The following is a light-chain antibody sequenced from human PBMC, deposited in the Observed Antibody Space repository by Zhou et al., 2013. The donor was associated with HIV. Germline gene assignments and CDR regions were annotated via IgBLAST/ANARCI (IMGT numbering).Light chain of an antibody. V-gene: IGKV1-NL1*01. CDR2: AAS. Sequence: DIQMTQSPPYLSATVGDRVTLTCRASQGIGNSLAWYQQTPGKAPKLLLSAASRLESGVPSRFSGSGSGTDYTLTISSLQPEDFAIYYCQQYYSVPGTFGQGTKVDIK. J-gene: IGKJ1*01. CDR1: QGIGNS. CDR3: QQYYSVPGT.